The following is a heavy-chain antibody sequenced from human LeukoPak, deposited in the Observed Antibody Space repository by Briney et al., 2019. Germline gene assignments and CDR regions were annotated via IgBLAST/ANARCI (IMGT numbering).Heavy chain of an antibody. D-gene: IGHD4-17*01. Sequence: ASVKVSCKASGYIFTSYDINWVRQATGQGLEWMGWMNPNSGDTGYAQTFLGRVTLTRDTSISTAYMELSSLRSEDTAVYYCARGPLTVTRGFDPWGQGTLVTVSS. J-gene: IGHJ5*02. CDR2: MNPNSGDT. CDR3: ARGPLTVTRGFDP. CDR1: GYIFTSYD. V-gene: IGHV1-8*01.